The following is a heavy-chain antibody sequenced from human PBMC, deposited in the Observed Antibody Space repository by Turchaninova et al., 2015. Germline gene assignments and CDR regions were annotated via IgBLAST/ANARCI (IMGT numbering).Heavy chain of an antibody. CDR1: GFTFSDLY. J-gene: IGHJ4*02. CDR3: VREYDSGSYPDY. CDR2: IRSSCSAI. V-gene: IGHV3-11*04. Sequence: QVQLVESGGGLVKPGGSLRLSCAASGFTFSDLYMSWIRQAQGKGLEWVSVIRSSCSAITYAGSVKGRFPTSRDNAKNSLYLEMNSLRVEDTAVYYCVREYDSGSYPDYWGQGTLVTVSS. D-gene: IGHD3-10*01.